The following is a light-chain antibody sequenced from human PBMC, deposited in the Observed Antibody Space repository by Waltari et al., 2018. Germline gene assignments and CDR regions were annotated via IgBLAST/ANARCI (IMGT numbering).Light chain of an antibody. J-gene: IGKJ1*01. V-gene: IGKV3-20*01. Sequence: EIVLTQSPGTLSLPPGEGAPLSCRASESVSKFLAWYQQKPGQAPRLLIYHASNRASGIPDRFSGSGFGTDFSLTISRLEPEDFAVYYCQKYESLPATFGQGTKVEIK. CDR3: QKYESLPAT. CDR2: HAS. CDR1: ESVSKF.